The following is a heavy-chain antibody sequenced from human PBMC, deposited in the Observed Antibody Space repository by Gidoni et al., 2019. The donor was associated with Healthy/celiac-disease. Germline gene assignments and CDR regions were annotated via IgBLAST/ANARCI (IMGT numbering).Heavy chain of an antibody. V-gene: IGHV3-23*01. J-gene: IGHJ4*02. CDR3: AKARAGPFDY. CDR2: ISGSGGST. CDR1: GFTFSSSA. Sequence: EVQLLESGGGLVQPGGSLRLSCAAYGFTFSSSAMGWVRQAPGKGLEWVSAISGSGGSTYYADSVKGRFTISRDNSKNTLYLQINSLRAEDTAVYYCAKARAGPFDYWGQGTLVTVSS.